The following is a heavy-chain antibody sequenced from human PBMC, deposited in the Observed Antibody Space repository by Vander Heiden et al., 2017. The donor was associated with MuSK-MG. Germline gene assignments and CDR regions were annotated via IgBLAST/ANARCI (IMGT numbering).Heavy chain of an antibody. J-gene: IGHJ5*02. V-gene: IGHV4-39*01. CDR2: IYYSGTT. CDR1: GGSISSSSYY. D-gene: IGHD3-10*01. CDR3: ARTTYYYGSGSYWFDP. Sequence: QLQLQESGPGLVKPSETLSLTCTVSGGSISSSSYYWGWIRQPPGKGREWIGSIYYSGTTYYNPSLKSRVTISADTSKNQFSLKLTSVTAADTAVYYCARTTYYYGSGSYWFDPWGQGTLVIVSS.